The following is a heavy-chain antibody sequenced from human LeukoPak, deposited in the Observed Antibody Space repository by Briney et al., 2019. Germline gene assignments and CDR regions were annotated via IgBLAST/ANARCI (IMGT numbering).Heavy chain of an antibody. CDR1: GYTFNSYY. J-gene: IGHJ6*02. D-gene: IGHD3-10*01. CDR2: INPNSGGT. CDR3: ARGGITMVRGVIGPYYYYGMDV. Sequence: ASVKVSCKASGYTFNSYYMHWVRQAPGQGLEWMGWINPNSGGTNYAQKFQGWVTMTRDTSISTAYMELSRLRSDDTAVYYCARGGITMVRGVIGPYYYYGMDVWGQGTTVTVSS. V-gene: IGHV1-2*04.